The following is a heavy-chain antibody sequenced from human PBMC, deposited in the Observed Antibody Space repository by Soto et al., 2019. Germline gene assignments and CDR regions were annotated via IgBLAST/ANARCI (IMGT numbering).Heavy chain of an antibody. CDR2: IYPGDSDP. Sequence: GESLKISCKGSGYSFTSYWIGWVRQMPGKGLEWMGIIYPGDSDPRYSPSFQGQVTISADTSISTAYLQWSSLKASDTAMYYCARQYSNYGDWFDPWGQGTLVTVSS. J-gene: IGHJ5*02. V-gene: IGHV5-51*01. CDR1: GYSFTSYW. CDR3: ARQYSNYGDWFDP. D-gene: IGHD4-4*01.